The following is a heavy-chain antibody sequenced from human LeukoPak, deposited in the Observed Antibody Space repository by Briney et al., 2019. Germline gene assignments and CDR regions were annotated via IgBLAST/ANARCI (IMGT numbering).Heavy chain of an antibody. CDR3: AKHIMTGTWSFDS. CDR2: ISGSGYST. CDR1: GXTFSNYG. Sequence: PGGSLRLSCAASGXTFSNYGVSWVRRAPEKGLEWVSTISGSGYSTYYADSVKGRFTISRDNSKNTLYLQMNSLRAEDTAVYYCAKHIMTGTWSFDSWGQGTLVTVSS. J-gene: IGHJ5*01. D-gene: IGHD3-9*01. V-gene: IGHV3-23*01.